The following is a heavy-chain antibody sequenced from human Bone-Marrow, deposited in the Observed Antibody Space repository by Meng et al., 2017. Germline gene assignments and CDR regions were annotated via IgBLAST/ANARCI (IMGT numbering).Heavy chain of an antibody. CDR2: INHSGST. CDR1: GGSFSDYY. J-gene: IGHJ4*02. V-gene: IGHV4-34*01. D-gene: IGHD4-11*01. CDR3: ARGPTTMAHDFDY. Sequence: QVHVHQWVAGLLKPSETLSLTCVVSGGSFSDYYWSWIRQPPGKGLEWIGEINHSGSTNYNPSLESRATISVDTSQNNLSLKLSSVTAADSAVYYCARGPTTMAHDFDYWGQGTLVTVSS.